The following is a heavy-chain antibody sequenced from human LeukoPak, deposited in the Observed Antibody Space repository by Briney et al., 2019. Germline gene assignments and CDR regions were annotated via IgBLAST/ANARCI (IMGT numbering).Heavy chain of an antibody. V-gene: IGHV4-39*07. CDR1: GGSISSSSYY. CDR3: ARELELRY. Sequence: SETLSLTCTVSGGSISSSSYYWGWVRQPPGKGLEWIGEIYHSGSTNYNPSLKSRVTISVDRSKNQFSLKLSSVTAADTAVYYCARELELRYWGQGTLVTVSS. CDR2: IYHSGST. J-gene: IGHJ4*02. D-gene: IGHD1-7*01.